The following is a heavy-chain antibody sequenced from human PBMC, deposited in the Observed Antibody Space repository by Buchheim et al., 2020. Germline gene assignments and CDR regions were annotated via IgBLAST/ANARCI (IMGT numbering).Heavy chain of an antibody. CDR3: ARDGEFGSGTGGGMDV. V-gene: IGHV3-21*01. Sequence: EVQLVESGGGLVKPGGSLRLSCAASGFTFSSYSMNWVRQAPGKGLEWVSSISSSSSYIYYADSVKGRFTISRDNATNSLYLQMNSLRAEDTAVYYCARDGEFGSGTGGGMDVWGQGTT. CDR1: GFTFSSYS. D-gene: IGHD3-10*01. J-gene: IGHJ6*02. CDR2: ISSSSSYI.